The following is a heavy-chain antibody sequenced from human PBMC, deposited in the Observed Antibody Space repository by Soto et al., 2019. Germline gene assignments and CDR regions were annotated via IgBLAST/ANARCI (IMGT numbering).Heavy chain of an antibody. CDR1: GGSSSGGGYS. Sequence: SETLSLTYGVSGGSSSGGGYSWSWIRQPPGKGLEWIGYIYHSGSTYYNPSLKSRVTISVDRSKNQFSLKLSSVTAADTAVYYCARGEVPAAIGLNCFDYWGQGTLVTVS. CDR3: ARGEVPAAIGLNCFDY. CDR2: IYHSGST. D-gene: IGHD2-2*01. J-gene: IGHJ4*02. V-gene: IGHV4-30-2*01.